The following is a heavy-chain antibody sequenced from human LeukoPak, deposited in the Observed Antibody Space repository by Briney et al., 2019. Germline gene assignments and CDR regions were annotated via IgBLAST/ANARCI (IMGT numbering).Heavy chain of an antibody. J-gene: IGHJ4*02. V-gene: IGHV4-39*01. CDR1: GGSISSSSHY. Sequence: SETLSLTCTVSGGSISSSSHYWGWIRQPPGKGLEWIGSIYYSGSTYCNPSLKSRVTISVDTSKNQFSLKLSSVTAADTAVYYCARRAGLKLDYWGQGTLVTVSS. D-gene: IGHD3/OR15-3a*01. CDR2: IYYSGST. CDR3: ARRAGLKLDY.